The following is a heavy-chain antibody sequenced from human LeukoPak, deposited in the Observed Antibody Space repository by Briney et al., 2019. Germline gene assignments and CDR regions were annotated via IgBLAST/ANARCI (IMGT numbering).Heavy chain of an antibody. Sequence: PSETLSLTCTVSGGSISSYYWSWIRQPAGKGLEWIGRIYTSGSTNYNPSLKSRVTMSVDTSKNQFSPKLSSVTAADTAVYYCARVGRWELLDAFDIWGQGTMVTVSS. CDR2: IYTSGST. J-gene: IGHJ3*02. V-gene: IGHV4-4*07. CDR3: ARVGRWELLDAFDI. CDR1: GGSISSYY. D-gene: IGHD1-26*01.